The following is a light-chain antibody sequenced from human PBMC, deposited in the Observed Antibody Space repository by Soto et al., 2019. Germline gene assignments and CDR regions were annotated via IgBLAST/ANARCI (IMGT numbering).Light chain of an antibody. CDR3: SSYAGSNNFYV. Sequence: QAVLAQPPPPSRAPGPSVTISWPGNSRGVGAYNYVSWYQQHPGKAPKLMIYEVSKRPSGVPDRFSGSKSGNTASLTVSGLQAEDEADYYCSSYAGSNNFYVFGTGTKVTVL. CDR2: EVS. CDR1: SRGVGAYNY. V-gene: IGLV2-8*01. J-gene: IGLJ1*01.